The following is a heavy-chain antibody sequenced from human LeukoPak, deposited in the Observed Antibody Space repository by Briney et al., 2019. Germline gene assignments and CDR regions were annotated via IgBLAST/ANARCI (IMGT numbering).Heavy chain of an antibody. V-gene: IGHV3-64D*06. J-gene: IGHJ4*02. Sequence: GGSLRLSCSASGFSFSSYAMRWVRQPPGGGLEYVSAISCNGGSTYYAASVKGRFTISRDTSKNTLYLQMSSLRAEDTAVYYCVASYLYCSITSCYSGPFDNWGQGTLVTVSS. CDR2: ISCNGGST. D-gene: IGHD2-2*01. CDR3: VASYLYCSITSCYSGPFDN. CDR1: GFSFSSYA.